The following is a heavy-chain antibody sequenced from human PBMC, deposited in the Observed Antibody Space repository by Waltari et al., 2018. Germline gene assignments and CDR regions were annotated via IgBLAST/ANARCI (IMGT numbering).Heavy chain of an antibody. Sequence: QVQLVQSGAEVKKPGASVKVSCKASGYTFTGYYMHWVRQAPGQGLEWMGWINPNSGGTNYAQKFQGRVTMTRDTSISTAYMELSRLRSDDTAVYYCARPGTGIYCSGGSCYPFLDYWGQGTLVTVSS. CDR3: ARPGTGIYCSGGSCYPFLDY. CDR1: GYTFTGYY. CDR2: INPNSGGT. D-gene: IGHD2-15*01. V-gene: IGHV1-2*02. J-gene: IGHJ4*02.